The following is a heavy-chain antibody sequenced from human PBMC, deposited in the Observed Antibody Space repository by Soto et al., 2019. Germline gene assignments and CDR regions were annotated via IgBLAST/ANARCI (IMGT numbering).Heavy chain of an antibody. V-gene: IGHV1-46*01. CDR1: GYTFTSYY. D-gene: IGHD3-3*01. CDR3: ARASPPQYDFWSGSEKFDY. CDR2: INPSGGST. J-gene: IGHJ4*02. Sequence: ASVKVSCKASGYTFTSYYMHWVRQAPGQGLEWMGIINPSGGSTSYAQKFQGRVTMTRDTSTGTVYMELSSLRSEDTAVYYCARASPPQYDFWSGSEKFDYWGQGTLVTVSS.